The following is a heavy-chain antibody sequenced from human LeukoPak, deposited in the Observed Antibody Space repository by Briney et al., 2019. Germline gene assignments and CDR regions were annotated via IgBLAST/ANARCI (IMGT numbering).Heavy chain of an antibody. V-gene: IGHV3-30*02. D-gene: IGHD5-12*01. J-gene: IGHJ4*02. CDR2: IRYDGSNK. CDR3: ARENIVATTNYFDY. CDR1: EFTFSSYS. Sequence: GGSLRLSCAASEFTFSSYSMNWVRQAPGKGLEWVAFIRYDGSNKYYADSVKGRFTISRDNSKNTLYLQMNSLRAEDTAVYYCARENIVATTNYFDYWGQGTLVTVSS.